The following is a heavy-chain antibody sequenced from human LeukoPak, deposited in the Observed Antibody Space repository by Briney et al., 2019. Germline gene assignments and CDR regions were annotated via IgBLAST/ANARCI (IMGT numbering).Heavy chain of an antibody. V-gene: IGHV4-30-2*01. CDR3: ARDHGATTNYFDY. CDR1: GGSISSGGYY. D-gene: IGHD5-12*01. CDR2: IYHSGST. Sequence: SQTLSLTCTVSGGSISSGGYYWSWIRQPPGKGLEWIGYIYHSGSTYYNPSLKSRVTISVDRSKNQFSLKLSSVTAADTAVYYCARDHGATTNYFDYWGQGTLVTVSS. J-gene: IGHJ4*02.